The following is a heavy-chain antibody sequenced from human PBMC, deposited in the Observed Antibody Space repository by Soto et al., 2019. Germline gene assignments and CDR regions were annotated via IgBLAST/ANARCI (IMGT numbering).Heavy chain of an antibody. V-gene: IGHV4-34*01. CDR2: INHSGST. D-gene: IGHD3-3*01. Sequence: SETLSPTCAVYGGSFSGYYWSWIRQPPGKGLEWIGEINHSGSTNYNPSLKSRVTISVDTSKNQFSLKLSSVTAADTAVYYCARRGSTIFGVVTYNWFDPWGQGTLVTVSS. J-gene: IGHJ5*02. CDR1: GGSFSGYY. CDR3: ARRGSTIFGVVTYNWFDP.